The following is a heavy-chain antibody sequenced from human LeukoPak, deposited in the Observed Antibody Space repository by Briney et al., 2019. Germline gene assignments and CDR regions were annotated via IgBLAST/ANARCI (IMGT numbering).Heavy chain of an antibody. J-gene: IGHJ4*02. Sequence: GGSLRLSCAASGFTFSSYGMSWVRQAPGKRLEWVSTISGSGGSTYYADSVKGRFTISRDNTKNTLYLQMNSPRAEDTAVYYCAKAGEVGATYYFDYWGQGTLVTVSS. V-gene: IGHV3-23*01. D-gene: IGHD1-26*01. CDR1: GFTFSSYG. CDR3: AKAGEVGATYYFDY. CDR2: ISGSGGST.